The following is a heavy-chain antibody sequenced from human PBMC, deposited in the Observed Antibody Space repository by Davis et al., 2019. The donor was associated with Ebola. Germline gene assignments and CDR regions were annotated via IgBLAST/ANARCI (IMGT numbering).Heavy chain of an antibody. V-gene: IGHV3-23*01. D-gene: IGHD2-15*01. CDR3: ARVVVVSGSSYYYRYGMDV. Sequence: DSVKGRFTISRDNSKNTLYLQMNSLRAEDTAVYYCARVVVVSGSSYYYRYGMDVWGKETTVTVSS. J-gene: IGHJ6*04.